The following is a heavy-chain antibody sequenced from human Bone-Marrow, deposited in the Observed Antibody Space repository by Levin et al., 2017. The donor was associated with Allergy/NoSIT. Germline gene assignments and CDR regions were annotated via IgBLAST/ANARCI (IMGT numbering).Heavy chain of an antibody. CDR2: IYYSGST. V-gene: IGHV4-39*01. CDR3: ARPNARRAAEVDY. CDR1: GGSISSSSYY. D-gene: IGHD5-24*01. J-gene: IGHJ4*02. Sequence: SQTLSLTCTVSGGSISSSSYYWGWIRQPPGKGLEWIGSIYYSGSTYYNPSLKSRVTISVDTSKNQFSLKLSSVTAADTAVYYCARPNARRAAEVDYWGQGTLVTVSS.